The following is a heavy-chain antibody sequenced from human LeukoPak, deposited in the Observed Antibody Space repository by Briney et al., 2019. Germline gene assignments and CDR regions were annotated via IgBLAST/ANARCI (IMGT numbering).Heavy chain of an antibody. V-gene: IGHV3-48*01. CDR2: ISSSSSTI. J-gene: IGHJ4*02. D-gene: IGHD6-19*01. CDR3: AKDGPMGLGVAGPLFDY. CDR1: GFTFSSYS. Sequence: GGSLRLSCAASGFTFSSYSMNWVRQAPGKGLEWVSYISSSSSTIYYADSVKGRFTISRDNAKNSLYLQMNSLRAEDTAVYYCAKDGPMGLGVAGPLFDYWGQGTLVTVSS.